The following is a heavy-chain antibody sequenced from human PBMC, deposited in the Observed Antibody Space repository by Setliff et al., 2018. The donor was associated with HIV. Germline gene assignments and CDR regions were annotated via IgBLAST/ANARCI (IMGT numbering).Heavy chain of an antibody. CDR1: GGSFSGYY. CDR2: INHRGST. CDR3: ARDGYSSSWYVISGSFDY. D-gene: IGHD6-13*01. V-gene: IGHV4-34*01. Sequence: SETLSLTCAVYGGSFSGYYWSWIRQPPGKGLEWIGEINHRGSTNYNPSLKSRVTVSVDTSKNQFSLKLSSVTAADTAVYYCARDGYSSSWYVISGSFDYWGQGILVTVFS. J-gene: IGHJ4*02.